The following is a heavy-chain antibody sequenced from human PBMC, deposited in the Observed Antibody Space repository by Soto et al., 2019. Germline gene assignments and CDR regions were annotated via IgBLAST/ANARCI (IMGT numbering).Heavy chain of an antibody. CDR1: GYTFTGYY. CDR3: AISLLLDNGFDP. J-gene: IGHJ5*02. D-gene: IGHD2-15*01. Sequence: GASVKVSCKASGYTFTGYYMHWVRQAPGQGLEWMGWINPNSGGTNYAQKFQGWVTMTRDTSISTAYMELSRLRSDDTAVYYCAISLLLDNGFDPWGQGTLVTVSS. CDR2: INPNSGGT. V-gene: IGHV1-2*04.